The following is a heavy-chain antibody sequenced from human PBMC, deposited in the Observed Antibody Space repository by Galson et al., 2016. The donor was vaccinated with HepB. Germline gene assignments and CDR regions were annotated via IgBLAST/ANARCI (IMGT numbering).Heavy chain of an antibody. J-gene: IGHJ5*01. D-gene: IGHD3-16*01. CDR2: IYWDDDT. CDR1: GLSLTTKGVD. V-gene: IGHV2-5*02. CDR3: AQRLGRGGMIYPRFDS. Sequence: PALVKPTQTLTLTCTVSGLSLTTKGVDVNWIRQPPGKALEWLAMIYWDDDTRYSYSHVGRVTITKDTSKNQVVLTMTNVDRVDTATYYCAQRLGRGGMIYPRFDSWGQGALVTVSS.